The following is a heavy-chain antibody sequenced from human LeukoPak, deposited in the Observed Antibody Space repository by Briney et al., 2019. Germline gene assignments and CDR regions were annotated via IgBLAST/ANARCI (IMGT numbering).Heavy chain of an antibody. Sequence: ASVKVSCKAPGGTFSSYAISWVRQAPGQGLEWMGGIIPILGTANYAQKFQGRVTITADESTSTAYMELSSLRSEDTAVYYCARDYDILTGYAWGAFDIWGQGTMVTVSS. D-gene: IGHD3-9*01. CDR3: ARDYDILTGYAWGAFDI. J-gene: IGHJ3*02. V-gene: IGHV1-69*13. CDR2: IIPILGTA. CDR1: GGTFSSYA.